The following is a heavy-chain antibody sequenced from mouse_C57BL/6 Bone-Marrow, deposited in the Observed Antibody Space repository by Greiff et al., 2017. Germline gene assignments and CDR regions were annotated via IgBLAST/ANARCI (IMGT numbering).Heavy chain of an antibody. CDR3: ARHEEGLWDPFAY. V-gene: IGHV1-62-2*01. J-gene: IGHJ3*01. CDR2: FYPGSGSI. CDR1: GYTFTEYT. Sequence: QVQLQQSGAELVKPGASVKLSCKASGYTFTEYTIHWVKQRSGQGLEWIGWFYPGSGSIKYNEKFKDKATLTADKSSSTVYMELSRLTSEDSAVYVCARHEEGLWDPFAYWGQGTLVTVSA. D-gene: IGHD1-1*02.